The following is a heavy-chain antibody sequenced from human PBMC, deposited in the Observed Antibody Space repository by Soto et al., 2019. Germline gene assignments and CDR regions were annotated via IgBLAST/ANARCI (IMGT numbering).Heavy chain of an antibody. J-gene: IGHJ1*01. V-gene: IGHV1-24*01. Sequence: ASVKVSCKVSGYSLNELCMHWVRQPPGKGLEWIGGFDPEEGKMIYAQNFQGRVTMTEDTSADTAYMELNSLTSEDTAIYYCATDLGVALAPLSILYFQQWGQGTVVTVSS. D-gene: IGHD3-10*01. CDR2: FDPEEGKM. CDR3: ATDLGVALAPLSILYFQQ. CDR1: GYSLNELC.